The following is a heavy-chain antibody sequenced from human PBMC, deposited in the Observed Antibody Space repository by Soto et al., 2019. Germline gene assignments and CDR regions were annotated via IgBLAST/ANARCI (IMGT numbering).Heavy chain of an antibody. V-gene: IGHV4-59*12. D-gene: IGHD4-17*01. Sequence: SETLSLTCTVSGGSISSYYWSWIRQPPGKGLEWIGDIYYSGSTNYNPSLKSRITISVDTSKNQFSLKLSSVTAADTAVYFCARDRSGDKNYYYYGMDVWGQGTTVTVSS. CDR3: ARDRSGDKNYYYYGMDV. CDR1: GGSISSYY. J-gene: IGHJ6*02. CDR2: IYYSGST.